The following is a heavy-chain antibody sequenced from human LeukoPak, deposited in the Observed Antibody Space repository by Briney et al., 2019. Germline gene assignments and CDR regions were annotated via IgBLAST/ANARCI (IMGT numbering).Heavy chain of an antibody. CDR2: IYTSGST. D-gene: IGHD6-13*01. CDR1: GGSISSYY. J-gene: IGHJ5*02. CDR3: ARDLRWYSSSWYDKKNWFDP. V-gene: IGHV4-4*07. Sequence: NSSETLSLTCTVSGGSISSYYWSWIRQPAGKGLEWIGRIYTSGSTNYNPSLKSLVTMSVDTSKNQFSLKLSSVTAADTAVYYCARDLRWYSSSWYDKKNWFDPWGQGTLVTVSS.